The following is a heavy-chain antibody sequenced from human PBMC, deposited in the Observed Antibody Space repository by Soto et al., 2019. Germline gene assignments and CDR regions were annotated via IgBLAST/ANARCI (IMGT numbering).Heavy chain of an antibody. CDR2: ISGSGGST. J-gene: IGHJ6*02. V-gene: IGHV3-23*01. CDR1: GFTFSSYA. D-gene: IGHD2-2*01. Sequence: PGGSLRLSCAASGFTFSSYAMSWVRQAPGKGLEWVSAISGSGGSTYYADSVKGRFTISRDNSKNTLYLQMNSLRAEDTAVYYCANLGYCSSTSCSAYYYYGMDVWGQGTTVTVS. CDR3: ANLGYCSSTSCSAYYYYGMDV.